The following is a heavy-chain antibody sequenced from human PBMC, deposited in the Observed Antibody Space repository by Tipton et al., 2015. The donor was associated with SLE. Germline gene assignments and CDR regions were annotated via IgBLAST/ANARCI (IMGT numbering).Heavy chain of an antibody. J-gene: IGHJ3*02. Sequence: TLSLTCTVSGGSISSHYWSWIRQPPGKGLEWIGYIYYSGSTNYNPSLKSRVTISVDTSKNQFSLKLSSVTAADTAVYYCARGSGGSSSDAFDIWGQGTRVTVSS. D-gene: IGHD6-6*01. V-gene: IGHV4-59*11. CDR1: GGSISSHY. CDR3: ARGSGGSSSDAFDI. CDR2: IYYSGST.